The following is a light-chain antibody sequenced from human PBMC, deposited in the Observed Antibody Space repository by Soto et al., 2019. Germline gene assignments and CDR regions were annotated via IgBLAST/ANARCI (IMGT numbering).Light chain of an antibody. CDR2: GAS. CDR1: QGISS. Sequence: IRMTQSPSSFSASTGDRVTITCRASQGISSLAWYQHKPGRDPKLLIFGASSLQSGVPSRFSGSGSGTDFNLTISRLQTEDFATYYCQQANSFTITFGQGTRVEIK. J-gene: IGKJ5*01. CDR3: QQANSFTIT. V-gene: IGKV1D-12*01.